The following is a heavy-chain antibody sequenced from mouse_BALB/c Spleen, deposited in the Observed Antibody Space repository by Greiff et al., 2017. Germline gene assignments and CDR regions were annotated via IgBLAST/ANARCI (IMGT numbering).Heavy chain of an antibody. CDR2: ISTYYGDA. CDR3: ARDYGNFHFDY. J-gene: IGHJ2*01. CDR1: GYTFTDYA. D-gene: IGHD2-1*01. V-gene: IGHV1S137*01. Sequence: QVQLQQSGAELVRPGVSVKISCKGSGYTFTDYAMHWVKQSHAKSLEWIGVISTYYGDASYNQKFKGKATMTVDKSSSTAYMELARLTSEDSAIYYCARDYGNFHFDYWGQGTTLTVSS.